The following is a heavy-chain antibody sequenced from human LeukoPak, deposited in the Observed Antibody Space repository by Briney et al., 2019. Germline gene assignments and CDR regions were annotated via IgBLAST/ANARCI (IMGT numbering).Heavy chain of an antibody. CDR2: ISSSSSTI. CDR1: GFTFSSYW. Sequence: GGSLRLSCAASGFTFSSYWMHWVRQAPGKGLEWVSYISSSSSTIYYADSVKGRFTISRDNAKNSLYLQMNSLRAEDTAVYYCAREAVTNDNWGQGTLVTVSS. CDR3: AREAVTNDN. D-gene: IGHD4-11*01. V-gene: IGHV3-48*01. J-gene: IGHJ4*02.